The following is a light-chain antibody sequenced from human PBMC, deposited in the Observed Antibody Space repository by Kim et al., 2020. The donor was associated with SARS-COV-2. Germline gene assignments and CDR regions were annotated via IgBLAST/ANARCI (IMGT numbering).Light chain of an antibody. CDR1: QRINGNY. J-gene: IGKJ2*01. V-gene: IGKV3-20*01. Sequence: EIVLTQSPGTLSLSPGERATLSCGASQRINGNYLAWYQQKPGQAPRLLIYGASSRATGIPDRFSSNGSGTDFTLTISRLEPEDFAVYYCQQYGSSPYTFGQGTKLEI. CDR3: QQYGSSPYT. CDR2: GAS.